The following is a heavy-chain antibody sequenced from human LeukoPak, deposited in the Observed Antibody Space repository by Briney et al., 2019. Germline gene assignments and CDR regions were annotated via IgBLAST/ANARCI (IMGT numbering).Heavy chain of an antibody. CDR1: GFTFSSYA. D-gene: IGHD5-12*01. V-gene: IGHV3-30*04. CDR2: ISYDGSNK. Sequence: GSLRLSCAASGFTFSSYAMHWVRQAPGKGLEWVAVISYDGSNKYYADSVKGRFTISRDNSKNTLYLQMNSLRAEDTALYYCAKGGMVATGRHAFDIWGQGTMVTVSS. CDR3: AKGGMVATGRHAFDI. J-gene: IGHJ3*02.